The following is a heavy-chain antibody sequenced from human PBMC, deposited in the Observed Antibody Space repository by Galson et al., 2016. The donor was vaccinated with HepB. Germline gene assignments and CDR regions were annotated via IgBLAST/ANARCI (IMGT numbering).Heavy chain of an antibody. CDR3: ARAYGSGGYNYYYYGMDV. D-gene: IGHD3-10*01. J-gene: IGHJ6*02. V-gene: IGHV5-51*01. CDR1: GYSFTSYW. CDR2: IYPGVSDT. Sequence: QSGAEVKKPGESLKISCKGSGYSFTSYWIGWVRQMPGKGLEWMGIIYPGVSDTRYSPSFQGQVTISADKSISTAYLQWSSLKASDTAMSYCARAYGSGGYNYYYYGMDVWGQGTTVTVSS.